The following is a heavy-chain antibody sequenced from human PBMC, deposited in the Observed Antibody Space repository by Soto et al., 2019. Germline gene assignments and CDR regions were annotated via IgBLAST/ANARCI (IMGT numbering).Heavy chain of an antibody. CDR1: GYTFTSYD. Sequence: ASVKVSCKASGYTFTSYDINWVRQAPGKGLEWMGGFDPEDGETIYAQKYQGRGTMTEDTSTDTAYMELSSLRSEDTAVYYCAVGKASYGSGSSFDYWGQGTLVTVSS. V-gene: IGHV1-24*01. CDR3: AVGKASYGSGSSFDY. D-gene: IGHD3-10*01. J-gene: IGHJ4*02. CDR2: FDPEDGET.